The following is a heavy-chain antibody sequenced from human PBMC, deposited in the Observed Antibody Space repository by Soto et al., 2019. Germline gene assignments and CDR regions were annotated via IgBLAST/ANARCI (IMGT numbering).Heavy chain of an antibody. V-gene: IGHV4-28*01. CDR1: GYSISSSNW. CDR2: IYYSGST. D-gene: IGHD1-26*01. Sequence: QVQLQESGPGLVKPSDTLSLTCAVSGYSISSSNWWGWIRQPPGKGLEWIGYIYYSGSTYYNPSLKSRVTMSVDTSKNQFSRKLSSVTAVDTAVYYCAAGGIVGATTADYWGQGTLVTVSS. J-gene: IGHJ4*02. CDR3: AAGGIVGATTADY.